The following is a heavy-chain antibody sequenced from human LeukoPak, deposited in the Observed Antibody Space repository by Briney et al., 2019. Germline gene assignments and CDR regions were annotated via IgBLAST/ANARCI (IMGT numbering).Heavy chain of an antibody. V-gene: IGHV3-53*01. CDR1: GFTVSSDY. CDR2: TYSGGST. D-gene: IGHD5-24*01. Sequence: RRSLRLSCAASGFTVSSDYMSWVRQAPRKGLEWVSVTYSGGSTYYADSVKGRFTITRDNSKNTLYLQMNSLRAEDTAVYYCARAAPRRDGYNYLDYWGQGTLVTVSS. CDR3: ARAAPRRDGYNYLDY. J-gene: IGHJ4*02.